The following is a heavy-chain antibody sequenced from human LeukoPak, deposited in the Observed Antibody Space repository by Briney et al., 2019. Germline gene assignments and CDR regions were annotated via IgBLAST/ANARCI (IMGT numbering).Heavy chain of an antibody. J-gene: IGHJ5*02. CDR3: ARVQYYGSGMTFDP. Sequence: PSETLSLTCTVSGGSISSSSYYWGWIRQPPGKGLEWIGSIYYSGSTYYNPSLKSRVTISVDTSKNQFSLKLSSVTAADTAVYYCARVQYYGSGMTFDPWGQGTLVTVSS. CDR2: IYYSGST. D-gene: IGHD3-10*01. CDR1: GGSISSSSYY. V-gene: IGHV4-39*07.